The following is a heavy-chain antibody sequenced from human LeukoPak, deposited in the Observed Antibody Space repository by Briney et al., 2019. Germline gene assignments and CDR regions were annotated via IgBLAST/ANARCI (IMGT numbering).Heavy chain of an antibody. CDR1: GFTFSNYW. V-gene: IGHV3-7*01. Sequence: PGGSLRLSCAASGFTFSNYWMTWVRQAPGKGLEWVANIKQDGSEKYCVDSVKGRFTISRDNAKNSLYLQMKSLRAEDTAVYYCARDLGLDNWFDPWGQGTLVTVSS. J-gene: IGHJ5*02. CDR3: ARDLGLDNWFDP. CDR2: IKQDGSEK. D-gene: IGHD2-15*01.